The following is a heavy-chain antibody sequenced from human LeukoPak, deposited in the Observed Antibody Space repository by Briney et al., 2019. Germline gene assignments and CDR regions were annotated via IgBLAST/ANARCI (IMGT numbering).Heavy chain of an antibody. J-gene: IGHJ3*02. CDR3: ARPAAADQYDAFDI. Sequence: GESLKFSCKGSGYSFTSYWIGWVLQMPGKGLEWMGIIYPGDSDTRYSPSFQGQVTISADKSISTAYLQWSSLKASDTAMYYCARPAAADQYDAFDIWGPGTMVTVSS. CDR2: IYPGDSDT. CDR1: GYSFTSYW. V-gene: IGHV5-51*01. D-gene: IGHD6-13*01.